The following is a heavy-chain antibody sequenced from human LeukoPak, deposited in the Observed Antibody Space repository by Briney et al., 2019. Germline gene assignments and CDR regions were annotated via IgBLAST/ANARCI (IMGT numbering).Heavy chain of an antibody. D-gene: IGHD1-26*01. Sequence: SGPTLVKPSETLSLTCTVSGGSLSGYYWSWIRQPPGKGLEWIGYIYYTGSTNYNPSLKSRVTISLDTSKNQFSLSLSSVTAADTAVYYCARLNVGSGGYYFHDFWGQGTLVTVSS. CDR1: GGSLSGYY. V-gene: IGHV4-59*08. CDR3: ARLNVGSGGYYFHDF. CDR2: IYYTGST. J-gene: IGHJ4*02.